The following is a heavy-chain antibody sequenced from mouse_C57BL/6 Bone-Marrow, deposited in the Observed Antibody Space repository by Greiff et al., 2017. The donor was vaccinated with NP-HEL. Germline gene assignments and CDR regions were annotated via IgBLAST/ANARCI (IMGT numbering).Heavy chain of an antibody. J-gene: IGHJ2*01. CDR2: IYPGGGYT. V-gene: IGHV1-63*01. CDR3: ARGGTAYYFDY. D-gene: IGHD1-2*01. Sequence: QVQLQQSGAELVRPGTSVKMSCKASGYTFTNYWIGWAKQRPGHGLEWIGDIYPGGGYTNYNEKFKGKATLTADNSSSTAYMQFSSLTSEDSAIYYCARGGTAYYFDYWGQGTTLTVSS. CDR1: GYTFTNYW.